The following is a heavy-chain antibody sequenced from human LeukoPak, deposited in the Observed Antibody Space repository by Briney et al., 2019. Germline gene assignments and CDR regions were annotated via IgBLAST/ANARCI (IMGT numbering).Heavy chain of an antibody. V-gene: IGHV1-2*02. CDR2: VNPNSGGT. Sequence: RPSVKVSCKVSVHTFTGYYMHWVRRAPGQALEWMGWVNPNSGGTNYAEKFQRRVTMTRDTSISRVYMELSRLRCEDTAVYYCVYQRPDLIWFGRWGQGALVTVSS. CDR1: VHTFTGYY. J-gene: IGHJ5*02. D-gene: IGHD2-2*01. CDR3: VYQRPDLIWFGR.